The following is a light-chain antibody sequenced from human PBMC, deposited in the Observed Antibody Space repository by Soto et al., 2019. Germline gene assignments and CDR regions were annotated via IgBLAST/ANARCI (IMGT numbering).Light chain of an antibody. Sequence: QSVLTQSASVSGSPGQSITLSFTGTSSDVGAYNYVSWYQQYPGKAPKLIIYDVSNWPSGISYRFSGSKSGNTASLTISGLQAEDEADYYCSSYTSSGNYVFGTGTKVTVL. CDR3: SSYTSSGNYV. CDR1: SSDVGAYNY. V-gene: IGLV2-14*01. CDR2: DVS. J-gene: IGLJ1*01.